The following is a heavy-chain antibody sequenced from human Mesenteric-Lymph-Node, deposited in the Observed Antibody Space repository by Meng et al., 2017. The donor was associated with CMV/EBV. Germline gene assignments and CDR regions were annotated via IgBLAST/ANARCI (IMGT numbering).Heavy chain of an antibody. D-gene: IGHD6-25*01. CDR2: IYYSGGT. CDR1: GGSISSYY. Sequence: LTVSGGSISSYYWSWIRQPPGKGLEWIGYIYYSGGTNYNPSLKSRVTISVETSKNQFSLKLSSVTAADTAVYYCARHWYNSDQTFDYWGQGTLVTVSS. V-gene: IGHV4-59*08. CDR3: ARHWYNSDQTFDY. J-gene: IGHJ4*02.